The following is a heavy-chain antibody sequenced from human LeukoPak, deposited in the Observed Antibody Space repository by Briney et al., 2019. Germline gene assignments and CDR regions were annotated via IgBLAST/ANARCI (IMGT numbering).Heavy chain of an antibody. Sequence: GRSLRLSCTASGFTFGDYAMSWVRQAPGKGLEWVGFIRSKAYGGTTEYAASVKGRFTISRDDSKSIAYLQMNSLKTEDTAVYYCTREDCGGDCYQTGYFQHWGQGTLVTVSS. CDR1: GFTFGDYA. CDR2: IRSKAYGGTT. V-gene: IGHV3-49*04. J-gene: IGHJ1*01. CDR3: TREDCGGDCYQTGYFQH. D-gene: IGHD2-21*01.